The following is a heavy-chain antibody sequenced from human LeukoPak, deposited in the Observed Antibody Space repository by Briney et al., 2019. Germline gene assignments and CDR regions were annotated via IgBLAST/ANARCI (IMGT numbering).Heavy chain of an antibody. V-gene: IGHV4-59*01. D-gene: IGHD3-16*01. Sequence: SETLSLTCTVSGGSISSYYWSWIRQPPGKGLEWIGYIYYSGSTNYNPSLKSRVTISVDTPKNQFSLKLSSEPIADTAVNYCARTHSVWSSFDYWGQGTLVTVSS. CDR1: GGSISSYY. J-gene: IGHJ4*02. CDR2: IYYSGST. CDR3: ARTHSVWSSFDY.